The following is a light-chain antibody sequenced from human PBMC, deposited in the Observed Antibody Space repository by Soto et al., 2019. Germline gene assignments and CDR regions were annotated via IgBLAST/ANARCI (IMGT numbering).Light chain of an antibody. CDR1: SSNIGTNP. J-gene: IGLJ1*01. CDR2: RGN. V-gene: IGLV1-47*01. CDR3: AAWDDSLSGPV. Sequence: QSVLPQPPSTSGPPGQRVTIPCSGSSSNIGTNPVYWYQQLPGMAPKLLIYRGNQRPSGVPDRFSGSKSGTSASLAISGLRSEDEADYYCAAWDDSLSGPVFGTGTKLTVL.